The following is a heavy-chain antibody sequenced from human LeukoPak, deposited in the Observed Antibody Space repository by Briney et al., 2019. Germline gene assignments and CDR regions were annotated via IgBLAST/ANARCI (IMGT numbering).Heavy chain of an antibody. CDR2: IIPIFGTA. Sequence: EASVKVSCKASGGTFSSYAISWVRQAPGPGLEWMGGIIPIFGTANYAQKFQGRVTITTDESTSTAYMELSSLRSEDTAVYYCARGTYYDFWSGYGWFDPWGQGTLVTVSS. J-gene: IGHJ5*02. CDR1: GGTFSSYA. D-gene: IGHD3-3*01. CDR3: ARGTYYDFWSGYGWFDP. V-gene: IGHV1-69*05.